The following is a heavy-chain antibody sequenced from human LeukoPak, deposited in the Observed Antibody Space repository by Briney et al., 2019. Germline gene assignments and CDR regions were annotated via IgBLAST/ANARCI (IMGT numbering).Heavy chain of an antibody. CDR2: ISGSGNTI. CDR3: SRLRGYSYGYADY. J-gene: IGHJ4*02. CDR1: GFTFSSYS. D-gene: IGHD5-18*01. Sequence: GGSPRLSCAASGFTFSSYSMNWVRQAPGKGLEWVSYISGSGNTIDYADSVKGRFTISRDNAKNSLYLQMNSLRAEDTAVYYCSRLRGYSYGYADYWGQGTLVTVSS. V-gene: IGHV3-48*04.